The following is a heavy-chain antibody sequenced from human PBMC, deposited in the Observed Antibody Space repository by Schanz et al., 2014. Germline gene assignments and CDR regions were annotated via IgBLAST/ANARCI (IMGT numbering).Heavy chain of an antibody. V-gene: IGHV3-33*06. CDR2: IWFDGNKK. D-gene: IGHD4-17*01. CDR1: GFTFSDFG. J-gene: IGHJ3*02. CDR3: AKVMHNDYFGKAQAFDI. Sequence: QEQLVESGGGVVQPGRSLRLSCAASGFTFSDFGMHWVRQTPVKGLEWVAVIWFDGNKKAYADSVKGRFTISRDNSKNTLVLQMSSLRDEDTALYYCAKVMHNDYFGKAQAFDIWGRGTMVTVSS.